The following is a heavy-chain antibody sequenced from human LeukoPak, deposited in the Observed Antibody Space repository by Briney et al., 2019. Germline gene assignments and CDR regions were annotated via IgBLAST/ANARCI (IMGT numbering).Heavy chain of an antibody. CDR2: INPNSGGT. CDR3: ARDWDFWSGSYFDY. J-gene: IGHJ4*02. CDR1: GYTFTGYY. V-gene: IGHV1-2*02. Sequence: ASVKVSCKASGYTFTGYYMHWVRQAPGQGLEWMGWINPNSGGTNYAQKFQGRVTMTRDTSISTAYMELSRLRSDDTAVYYCARDWDFWSGSYFDYWGRGTLVTVSS. D-gene: IGHD3-3*01.